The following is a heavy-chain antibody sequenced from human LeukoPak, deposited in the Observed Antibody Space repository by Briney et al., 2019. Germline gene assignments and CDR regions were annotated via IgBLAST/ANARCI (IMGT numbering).Heavy chain of an antibody. Sequence: PSETLSLTCTVSGGSISSSSYYWGWIRQPPGKGLEWIGSIYYSGSTYYNPSLKSRVTISVDTSKNQFSLKLSSVTAADTAVYYCARQRGDYDILTGYHPWYYFDYWGQGTLVTVSS. V-gene: IGHV4-39*01. CDR3: ARQRGDYDILTGYHPWYYFDY. CDR1: GGSISSSSYY. J-gene: IGHJ4*02. D-gene: IGHD3-9*01. CDR2: IYYSGST.